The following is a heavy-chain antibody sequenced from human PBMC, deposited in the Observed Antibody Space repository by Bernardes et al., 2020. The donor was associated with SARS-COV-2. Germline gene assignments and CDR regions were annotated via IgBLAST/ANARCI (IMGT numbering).Heavy chain of an antibody. J-gene: IGHJ6*02. V-gene: IGHV2-5*08. CDR1: GFTFSDYY. Sequence: SGPTLVKPTQTLTLTCTFSGFTFSDYYMSWIRQAPGKALEWLALIYWDDDKRYSPSLKSRLTITKDTSKNQVVLTMTNMDPVDTATYYCAHSPLYYYYGMDVWGQGTTVTVSS. CDR3: AHSPLYYYYGMDV. CDR2: IYWDDDK.